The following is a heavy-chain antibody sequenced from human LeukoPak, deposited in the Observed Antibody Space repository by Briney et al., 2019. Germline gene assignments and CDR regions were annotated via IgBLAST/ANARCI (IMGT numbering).Heavy chain of an antibody. CDR1: GFTFSSYS. D-gene: IGHD5-18*01. CDR3: ARDGYTAMALDY. V-gene: IGHV3-21*01. Sequence: GGSLRLSCAASGFTFSSYSMNWVRQAPGKGLEWVSSISSSSSYIYYADSVKGRFTISRDNAKNSLYLQMNSLRAEDTAVYYCARDGYTAMALDYWGQGTLVTVSS. CDR2: ISSSSSYI. J-gene: IGHJ4*02.